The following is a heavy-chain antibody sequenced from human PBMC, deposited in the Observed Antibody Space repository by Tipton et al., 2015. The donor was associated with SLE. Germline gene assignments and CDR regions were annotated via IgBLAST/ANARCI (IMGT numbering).Heavy chain of an antibody. CDR2: IKQDGSEK. CDR3: ARVTVTTVDY. Sequence: LSLTCTVSGGSISSYYWSWIRQPAGKGLEWVANIKQDGSEKYYVDSVKGRFTISRDNAKNSLYLQMNSLRAEDTAVYYCARVTVTTVDYWGQGTLVTVSS. D-gene: IGHD4-17*01. V-gene: IGHV3-7*01. J-gene: IGHJ4*02. CDR1: GGSISSYY.